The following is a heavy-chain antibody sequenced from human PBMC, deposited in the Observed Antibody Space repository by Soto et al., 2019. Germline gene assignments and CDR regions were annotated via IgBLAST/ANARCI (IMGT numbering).Heavy chain of an antibody. CDR3: ARDQGYRIDL. CDR1: GFAFNTYW. J-gene: IGHJ2*01. Sequence: EVQLVESGGGLVQPGGSLRLSCAASGFAFNTYWLHWVRQAPGKGLVWVSRIDGDGISTTYADSVKGRFTSSRDNAKNTLYLQTNSLRAEDTAMYYCARDQGYRIDLWGRGTLVTVSS. D-gene: IGHD5-12*01. CDR2: IDGDGIST. V-gene: IGHV3-74*01.